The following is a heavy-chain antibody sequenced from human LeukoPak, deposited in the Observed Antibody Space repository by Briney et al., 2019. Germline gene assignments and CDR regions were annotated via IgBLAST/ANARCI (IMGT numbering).Heavy chain of an antibody. J-gene: IGHJ6*02. V-gene: IGHV3-7*01. CDR3: AREGLYKIGLDV. D-gene: IGHD3-10*01. CDR1: GFTFSSYW. Sequence: GSLRLSCAASGFTFSSYWMTWVRQAPGKGLEWVANIKQDGSEKYYVDSAKGRFTISRDNAKNSLYLQMNSLRAEDTAVYYCAREGLYKIGLDVWGQGTTVTVSS. CDR2: IKQDGSEK.